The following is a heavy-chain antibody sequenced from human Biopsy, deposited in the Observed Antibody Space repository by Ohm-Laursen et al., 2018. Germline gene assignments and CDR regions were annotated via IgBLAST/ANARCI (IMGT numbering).Heavy chain of an antibody. D-gene: IGHD6-19*01. CDR1: GFTFTGYY. CDR3: ALQSVAQMKNFDR. Sequence: ASVKASCKTSGFTFTGYYIHWVRQAPGQGLEWMGWISPKSGDTNYAQKFEGNITMTRDTSTSTAFMEMRRLRSDDTAVFYCALQSVAQMKNFDRWGQGTLVTVSS. CDR2: ISPKSGDT. J-gene: IGHJ4*02. V-gene: IGHV1-2*02.